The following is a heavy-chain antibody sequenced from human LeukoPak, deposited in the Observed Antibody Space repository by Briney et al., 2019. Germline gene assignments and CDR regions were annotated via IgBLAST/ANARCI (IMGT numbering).Heavy chain of an antibody. Sequence: SETLSLTCTVSDGSISSYYWSWIRQPAGKGLEWIGRIYTSGSTNYNPSLKSRVTMSVDTSKNQFSLKLSSVTAADTAVYYCARRPTYCSGGSCHFDYWGQGTLVTVSS. CDR1: DGSISSYY. J-gene: IGHJ4*02. CDR2: IYTSGST. D-gene: IGHD2-15*01. V-gene: IGHV4-4*07. CDR3: ARRPTYCSGGSCHFDY.